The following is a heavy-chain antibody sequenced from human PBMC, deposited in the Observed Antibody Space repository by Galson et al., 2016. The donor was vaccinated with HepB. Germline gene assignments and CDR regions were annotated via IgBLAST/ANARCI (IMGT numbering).Heavy chain of an antibody. V-gene: IGHV5-51*01. CDR2: IYPGDSDT. CDR1: GYSFTNHW. CDR3: ATHLPYCGGDCSPIGVYGMDV. Sequence: QSGAEVKEPGESLKISCKSSGYSFTNHWIGWVRQMPGKGLEWMGFIYPGDSDTTYSPSFQGQVTISADKSTSTAYLQWSSLKASDTALYFCATHLPYCGGDCSPIGVYGMDVWGQGTTVTVSS. J-gene: IGHJ6*02. D-gene: IGHD2-21*02.